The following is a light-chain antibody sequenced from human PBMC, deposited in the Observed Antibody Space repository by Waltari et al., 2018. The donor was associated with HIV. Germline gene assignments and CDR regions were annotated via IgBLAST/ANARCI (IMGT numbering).Light chain of an antibody. J-gene: IGKJ4*01. CDR1: QSLLHSDGNNY. Sequence: DIVMTQSPLSLPVTPGEPASIFCRSSQSLLHSDGNNYLDWYLQKPGQSPQLLIYYRASGVPDRFSGSGSGTDFTLKISRVEAEDVGVYYCMQPLQAPQVTFGGGTNVEIK. CDR3: MQPLQAPQVT. V-gene: IGKV2-28*01.